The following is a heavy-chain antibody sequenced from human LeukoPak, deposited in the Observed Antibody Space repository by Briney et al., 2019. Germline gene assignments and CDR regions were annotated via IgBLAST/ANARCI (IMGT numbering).Heavy chain of an antibody. CDR1: GFRFSNYW. CDR2: IKPDGSDK. Sequence: GGSLRLSCAASGFRFSNYWMSWVRQAPGKGLEWVANIKPDGSDKYYVDSAKGRSTTSRDNAKNSLYLQMNSLRAEDTAVYYCARLGDRSGYYDFWGQGALVTVSS. J-gene: IGHJ4*02. CDR3: ARLGDRSGYYDF. V-gene: IGHV3-7*01. D-gene: IGHD3-22*01.